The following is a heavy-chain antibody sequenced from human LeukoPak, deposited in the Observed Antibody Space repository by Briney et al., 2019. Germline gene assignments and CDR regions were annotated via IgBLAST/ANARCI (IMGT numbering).Heavy chain of an antibody. D-gene: IGHD2-2*01. V-gene: IGHV4-61*01. CDR3: ASTVVVPAAMYGYYFDY. CDR1: GGSVGSGSYY. J-gene: IGHJ4*02. CDR2: IYYSGST. Sequence: PSETLSLTCTVSGGSVGSGSYYWSWIRQPPGKGLEWIGYIYYSGSTNYNPSLKSRVTISVDTSKNQFSLKLSSVTAADTAVYYCASTVVVPAAMYGYYFDYWGQGTLVTVSS.